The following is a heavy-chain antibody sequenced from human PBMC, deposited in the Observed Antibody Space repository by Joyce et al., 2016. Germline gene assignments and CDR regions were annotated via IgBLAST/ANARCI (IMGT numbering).Heavy chain of an antibody. CDR2: INPKSGGT. D-gene: IGHD6-19*01. Sequence: QVQLVQSGAEVKKPGASVKVSCKSSGYNFVDPYIHWVRQAPGQGLEWMGWINPKSGGTNHKEKSQGKVTLTTDTSRSTAYLERSRLRVDDTAVYYCARGPQGSGWYLGIYGLDVWGQGTTVAVYS. J-gene: IGHJ6*02. CDR1: GYNFVDPY. V-gene: IGHV1-2*02. CDR3: ARGPQGSGWYLGIYGLDV.